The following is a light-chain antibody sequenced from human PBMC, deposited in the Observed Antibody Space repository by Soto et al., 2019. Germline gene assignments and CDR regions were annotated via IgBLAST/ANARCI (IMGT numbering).Light chain of an antibody. J-gene: IGKJ4*01. Sequence: EIVLTQSPGTLSLSPGERATLSCRASQSVSSNYLAWYQQKPGQAPRLLIYGASSRATGIPDRFSGSGSGTDFTLTISRLEPEDLAVYYCQQYGSPGTFGGGTKVEIK. V-gene: IGKV3-20*01. CDR1: QSVSSNY. CDR2: GAS. CDR3: QQYGSPGT.